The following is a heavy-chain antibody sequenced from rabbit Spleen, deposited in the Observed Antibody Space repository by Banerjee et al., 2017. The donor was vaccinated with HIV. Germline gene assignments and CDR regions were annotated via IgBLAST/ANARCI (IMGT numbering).Heavy chain of an antibody. Sequence: QEYLEESGGDLVKPGASLTLTCKASGLDFSSSYWICWVRQAPGKGLEWIACIDVVKSGSTYYETWAKGRFTISKTSSTTVTLQLTSLTVADTATYFCARDAAGREDFNLWGPGTLVTVS. CDR2: IDVVKSGST. CDR1: GLDFSSSYW. D-gene: IGHD4-2*01. J-gene: IGHJ4*01. CDR3: ARDAAGREDFNL. V-gene: IGHV1S45*01.